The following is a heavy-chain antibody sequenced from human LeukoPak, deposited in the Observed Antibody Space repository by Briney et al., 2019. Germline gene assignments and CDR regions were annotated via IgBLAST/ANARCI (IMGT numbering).Heavy chain of an antibody. CDR1: GGTFSSYA. V-gene: IGHV1-69*05. J-gene: IGHJ4*02. Sequence: GASVKVSCKASGGTFSSYAISWVRQAPGQGLEWMGGIIPIFGTANYAQKFQGRVTITTDESTSTAYMELSSLRSEDTAVYYCASTYCSSTSCYPYWGQGTLVTVYS. CDR2: IIPIFGTA. CDR3: ASTYCSSTSCYPY. D-gene: IGHD2-2*01.